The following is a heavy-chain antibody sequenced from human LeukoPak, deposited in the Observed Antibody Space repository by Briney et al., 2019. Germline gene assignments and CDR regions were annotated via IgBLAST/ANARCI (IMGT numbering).Heavy chain of an antibody. CDR3: AKGYSSGWYRIDY. CDR2: ISGSGGGT. J-gene: IGHJ4*02. Sequence: GGSLRLSCVASGFTFSSYAMSWVRQAPGKGLEWVSAISGSGGGTYNADSVKGRFAISRDNSKNTLYLQMNSLRVEDTALYYCAKGYSSGWYRIDYWGQGTLVTVSS. V-gene: IGHV3-23*01. CDR1: GFTFSSYA. D-gene: IGHD6-19*01.